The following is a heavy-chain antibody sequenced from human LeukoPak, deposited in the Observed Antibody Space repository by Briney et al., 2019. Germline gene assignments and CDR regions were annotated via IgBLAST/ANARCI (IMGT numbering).Heavy chain of an antibody. J-gene: IGHJ5*02. CDR2: IYTSGST. CDR3: ARDSVAAVGVGGYWFDP. D-gene: IGHD6-13*01. CDR1: GGSISSYY. Sequence: SGALSLTCTVSGGSISSYYWSWIRQPAGKALEWIGRIYTSGSTNYNPSLGSRVTMSVDTSKNQFSLKLSSVTAADAAVYYCARDSVAAVGVGGYWFDPWGQGTLVTVSS. V-gene: IGHV4-4*07.